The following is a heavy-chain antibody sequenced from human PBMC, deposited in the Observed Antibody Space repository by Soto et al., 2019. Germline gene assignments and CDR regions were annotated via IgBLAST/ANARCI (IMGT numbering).Heavy chain of an antibody. CDR1: GYTFTSYD. J-gene: IGHJ5*02. V-gene: IGHV1-8*01. CDR2: MNPNSGNT. CDR3: ARDAQLELRSGVDP. D-gene: IGHD1-7*01. Sequence: QVQLAQSGAEVKKPGASVKVSCKASGYTFTSYDINWVRQATGQGLEWMGWMNPNSGNTGYAQKFQGRVTMTRNTSISTAYMELSSLRSEDTAVYYCARDAQLELRSGVDPWGQGTLVTVSS.